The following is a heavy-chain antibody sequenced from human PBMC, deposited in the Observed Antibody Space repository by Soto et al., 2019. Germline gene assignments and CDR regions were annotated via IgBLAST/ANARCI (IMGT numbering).Heavy chain of an antibody. CDR3: ARGVGTDY. CDR2: IKQDGSER. V-gene: IGHV3-7*01. J-gene: IGHJ4*02. CDR1: AFTFSNHW. Sequence: EAQLVESGGGLVQPGGSLRLSCAASAFTFSNHWMNWVRQAPGKGLEWLANIKQDGSERNYVESVKGRFTISRDNAKNSLYLEMHSLRAEDTAVYYCARGVGTDYWGQGTLVTVSS. D-gene: IGHD1-1*01.